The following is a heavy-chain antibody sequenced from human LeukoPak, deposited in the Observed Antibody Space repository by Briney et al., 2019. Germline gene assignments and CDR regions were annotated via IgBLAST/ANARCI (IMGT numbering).Heavy chain of an antibody. CDR3: ARRTIGSGIDY. D-gene: IGHD3-10*01. V-gene: IGHV3-53*01. CDR1: GFTVSSNY. J-gene: IGHJ4*01. CDR2: IYSGGST. Sequence: GGSLRLSCAASGFTVSSNYMSWVRQAPGKGLEWVSVIYSGGSTYYADSVKGRFTISGDNSKNTLYLQMNSLRAEDTAVYYCARRTIGSGIDYWGXGTLVTVSS.